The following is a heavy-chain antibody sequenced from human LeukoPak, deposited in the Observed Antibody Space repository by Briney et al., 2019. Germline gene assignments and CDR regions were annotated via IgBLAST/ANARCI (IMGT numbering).Heavy chain of an antibody. CDR3: AKEFSVIAAAGKNYYFDY. D-gene: IGHD6-13*01. CDR2: IWYDGSNK. J-gene: IGHJ4*02. V-gene: IGHV3-33*06. Sequence: PGGSLRLSCAASGFTFSSYGMHWVRQAPGKGLEWVAVIWYDGSNKYYADSVKGRFTISRDNSKNTLYLQMNSLRAEDTAVYYCAKEFSVIAAAGKNYYFDYWGQGTLVTVSS. CDR1: GFTFSSYG.